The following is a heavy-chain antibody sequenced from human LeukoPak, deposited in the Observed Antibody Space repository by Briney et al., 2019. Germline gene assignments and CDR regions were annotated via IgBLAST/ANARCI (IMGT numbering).Heavy chain of an antibody. J-gene: IGHJ4*02. V-gene: IGHV1-69*01. CDR3: ARGSRGLYSNYVSYFDY. CDR2: IIPIFGTA. CDR1: GGTFSSYA. D-gene: IGHD4-11*01. Sequence: ASVKVSCTASGGTFSSYAISWVRQAPGQGLEWMGGIIPIFGTANYAQKFQGRVTITADESTSTAYMELSSLRSEDTAVYYCARGSRGLYSNYVSYFDYWGQGTLVTVSS.